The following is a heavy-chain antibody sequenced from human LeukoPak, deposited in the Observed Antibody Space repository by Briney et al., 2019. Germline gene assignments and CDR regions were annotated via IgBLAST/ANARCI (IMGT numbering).Heavy chain of an antibody. J-gene: IGHJ6*02. D-gene: IGHD3-22*01. V-gene: IGHV4-34*01. CDR1: GGSFSGYY. CDR2: INHSGSI. CDR3: ARMYLHYYDSSGYSGVYYYYGMDV. Sequence: SETLSLTCAVHGGSFSGYYWSRMRQPPGKGVEWIGEINHSGSINYNPSLQSRVTISVDTSKNQFSLKLSSVTAADTAVYYCARMYLHYYDSSGYSGVYYYYGMDVWGQGTTVTVSS.